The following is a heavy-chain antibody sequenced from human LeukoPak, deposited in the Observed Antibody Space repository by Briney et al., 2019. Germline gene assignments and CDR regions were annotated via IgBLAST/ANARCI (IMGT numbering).Heavy chain of an antibody. CDR1: GFTFGNYA. CDR3: ARAPTRPTLIVFDLYFDY. D-gene: IGHD3-22*01. CDR2: ISASGQTT. V-gene: IGHV3-23*01. Sequence: GGSLRLSCSASGFTFGNYAMTWARQAPGKGLEWVSTISASGQTTFYADSVRGRFIISRDNSRNTLYLQMNSLSSADTAVYYCARAPTRPTLIVFDLYFDYWGQGSLVTVSS. J-gene: IGHJ4*02.